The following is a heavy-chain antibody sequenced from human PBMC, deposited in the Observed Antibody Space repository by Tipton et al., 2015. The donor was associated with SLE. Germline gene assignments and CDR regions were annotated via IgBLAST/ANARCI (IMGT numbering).Heavy chain of an antibody. CDR2: ISSSSDYI. V-gene: IGHV3-21*01. J-gene: IGHJ6*02. CDR3: AGLYGMDV. CDR1: GFSFSSYT. D-gene: IGHD3-16*01. Sequence: SLRLSCAASGFSFSSYTMNWVRQAPGKGLEWVSSISSSSDYIYHADSVKGRLTISRDNAKNSLYLQMNSLRAEDSAVYYCAGLYGMDVWGQGTTVTVSS.